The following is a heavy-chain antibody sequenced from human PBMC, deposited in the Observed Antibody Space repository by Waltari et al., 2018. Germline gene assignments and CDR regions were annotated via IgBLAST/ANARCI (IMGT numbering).Heavy chain of an antibody. V-gene: IGHV3-23*01. CDR3: AKDFRGWYFDY. CDR1: GFPFSNYA. CDR2: FSGNGGST. J-gene: IGHJ4*02. D-gene: IGHD6-19*01. Sequence: EVHLLESGGGLVQPGGSLRLSCAASGFPFSNYAMTWVRQAPGKGLEWVSGFSGNGGSTYYADSVKGRFTISRDKSKNTLYLQMNSLRAEDTAVYYCAKDFRGWYFDYWGQGTLVTVSS.